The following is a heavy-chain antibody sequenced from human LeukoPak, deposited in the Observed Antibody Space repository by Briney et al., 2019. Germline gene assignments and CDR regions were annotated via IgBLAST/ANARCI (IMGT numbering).Heavy chain of an antibody. V-gene: IGHV4-4*02. D-gene: IGHD5-18*01. CDR1: GGSINSINW. J-gene: IGHJ4*02. Sequence: SSETLSLTCAVSGGSINSINWWSWVRQPPGQGLEWIGEMYHTGGFNYNPSLKSRGSISVDTSKNQFSLKLSSVTAADTAVYYCVRHRGNNYGHVDYWGQGTLVTVSS. CDR2: MYHTGGF. CDR3: VRHRGNNYGHVDY.